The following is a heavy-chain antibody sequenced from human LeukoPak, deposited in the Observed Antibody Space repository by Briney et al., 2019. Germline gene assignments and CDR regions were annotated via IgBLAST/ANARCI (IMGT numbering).Heavy chain of an antibody. Sequence: GGSLRLSCAASGFTFSSSAMSWVRQAPGQGLEWVSSIGGSGSATFYADSVRGRFTVSRDNAKNSLFLQLNSLRAEDSAVYYCAKDKFDYDSTGYPYDYWGQGVLVTVSS. V-gene: IGHV3-21*06. CDR3: AKDKFDYDSTGYPYDY. D-gene: IGHD3-22*01. CDR2: IGGSGSAT. CDR1: GFTFSSSA. J-gene: IGHJ4*02.